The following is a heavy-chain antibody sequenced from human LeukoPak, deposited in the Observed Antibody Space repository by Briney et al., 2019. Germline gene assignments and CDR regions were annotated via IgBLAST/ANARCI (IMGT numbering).Heavy chain of an antibody. Sequence: PSETLSLTCTVSGGSISSYYWSWLRQPPGKGLEWIGYIYYSGSTNYNPSLKSRVTISVDTSKNQFSLKLRSVTAADTAVYYCARDGYYYDSSGYSPWGQGTLVTVSS. CDR1: GGSISSYY. CDR3: ARDGYYYDSSGYSP. CDR2: IYYSGST. J-gene: IGHJ5*02. D-gene: IGHD3-22*01. V-gene: IGHV4-59*01.